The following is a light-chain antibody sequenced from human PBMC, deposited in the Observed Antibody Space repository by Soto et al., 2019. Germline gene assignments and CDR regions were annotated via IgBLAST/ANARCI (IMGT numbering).Light chain of an antibody. J-gene: IGKJ4*01. CDR2: DAS. CDR3: QQRSNWPLT. CDR1: QSVDSY. Sequence: EIVLTQSAATLSLSPGERATLSCGASQSVDSYLAWYQQKPGQAPRLLIYDASNRATGISARFRGSGYGTDFTLTISSLETEDFAVYYCQQRSNWPLTFGGGTKVDIK. V-gene: IGKV3-11*01.